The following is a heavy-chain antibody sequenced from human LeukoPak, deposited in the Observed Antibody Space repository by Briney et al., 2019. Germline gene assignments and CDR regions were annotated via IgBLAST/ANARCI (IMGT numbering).Heavy chain of an antibody. V-gene: IGHV5-51*01. D-gene: IGHD6-6*01. CDR1: GYSLTCYW. CDR2: ILPGDSDT. Sequence: GESLKISLKGSGYSLTCYWIGWVRQMPGKGLGWMGIILPGDSDTRYSPSFQGQVTISADKSISTAYLQESSLKASDTAMYYCARHDVAARQNWFDPWGQGTLVTVSS. J-gene: IGHJ5*02. CDR3: ARHDVAARQNWFDP.